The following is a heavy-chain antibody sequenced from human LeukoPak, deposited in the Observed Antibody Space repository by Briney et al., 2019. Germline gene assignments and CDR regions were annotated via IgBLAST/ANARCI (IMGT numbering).Heavy chain of an antibody. CDR2: INHSGST. CDR3: ARRPRVGRFDP. D-gene: IGHD1-26*01. V-gene: IGHV4-34*01. Sequence: PSETLSLTCAVYGGSFSGYYWSWIRQPPGKGLEWIGEINHSGSTNYNPSLKSRVTISVDTSKNQFSLKLSSVTAADTAVYYCARRPRVGRFDPWGQGTLVTVSS. CDR1: GGSFSGYY. J-gene: IGHJ5*02.